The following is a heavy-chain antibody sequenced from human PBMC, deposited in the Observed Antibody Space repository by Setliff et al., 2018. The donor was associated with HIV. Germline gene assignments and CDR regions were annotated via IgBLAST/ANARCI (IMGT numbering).Heavy chain of an antibody. CDR2: ISTYSDET. CDR3: ASSWSRVPYYGMDV. J-gene: IGHJ6*02. D-gene: IGHD6-13*01. Sequence: ASVKVSCKASGYTFTTYGLSWVRQAPGQGLEWMGWISTYSDETSYAQNLQGRVTMTTDTSTSTAYMELRSLRFDDTAVYYCASSWSRVPYYGMDVWGQGTTVTVSS. V-gene: IGHV1-18*01. CDR1: GYTFTTYG.